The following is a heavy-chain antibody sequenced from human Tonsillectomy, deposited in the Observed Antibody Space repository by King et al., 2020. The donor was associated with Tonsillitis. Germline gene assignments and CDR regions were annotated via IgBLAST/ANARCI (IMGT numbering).Heavy chain of an antibody. CDR2: TDQYGSEK. CDR3: TSFWSGYFDY. J-gene: IGHJ4*02. CDR1: GFTFSDYW. V-gene: IGHV3-7*01. Sequence: VQLVQSGGGLVQPGESLRLSCAASGFTFSDYWMSWVRQAPGKGLEWVANTDQYGSEKFYVDSVRGRFTISRDNTKSSLYLQMNSLRAEDTAVYYCTSFWSGYFDYWGQGSLVTVSS. D-gene: IGHD3-3*01.